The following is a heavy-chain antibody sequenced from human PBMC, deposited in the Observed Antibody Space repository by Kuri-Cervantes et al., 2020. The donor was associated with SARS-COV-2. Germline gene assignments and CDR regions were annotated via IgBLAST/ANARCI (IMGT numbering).Heavy chain of an antibody. CDR2: ISYDGSNK. CDR1: GFTFSSYA. Sequence: GESLKISCAASGFTFSSYAMHWVRQAPGKGLEWVAVISYDGSNKYYADSVKGRFTLSRDNAKNMLFLQMNSLRAEDTAVYYCARSGYSDKNYYYGMDVWGQGTTVTVSS. CDR3: ARSGYSDKNYYYGMDV. D-gene: IGHD4-23*01. J-gene: IGHJ6*02. V-gene: IGHV3-30*07.